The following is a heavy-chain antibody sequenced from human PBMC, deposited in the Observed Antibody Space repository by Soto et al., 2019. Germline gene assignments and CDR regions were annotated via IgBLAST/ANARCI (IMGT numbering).Heavy chain of an antibody. CDR1: GFTFSNAW. CDR3: TTAKGYYDFWSGYYMNFDY. D-gene: IGHD3-3*01. J-gene: IGHJ4*02. CDR2: IKSKTDGGTT. Sequence: GGSLRLSCAASGFTFSNAWMNWVRQAPGKGLEWVGRIKSKTDGGTTDYAAPVKGRFTISRGDSKNTLYLQMNSLKTEDTAVYYCTTAKGYYDFWSGYYMNFDYWGQGTLVTVSS. V-gene: IGHV3-15*07.